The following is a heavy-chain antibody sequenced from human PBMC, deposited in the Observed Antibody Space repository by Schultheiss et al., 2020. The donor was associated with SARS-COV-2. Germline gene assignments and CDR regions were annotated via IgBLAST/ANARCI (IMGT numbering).Heavy chain of an antibody. V-gene: IGHV4-34*01. CDR2: INHSGST. J-gene: IGHJ6*02. Sequence: SQTLSLTCNVSGGSISSDYWSWIRQPPGKGLEWIGEINHSGSTNYNPSLKSRVTISVDTSKNQFSLKLSSVTAADTAVYYCARVQKLMITFGGAKDYYGMDVWGQGTTVTVSS. CDR1: GGSISSDY. CDR3: ARVQKLMITFGGAKDYYGMDV. D-gene: IGHD3-16*01.